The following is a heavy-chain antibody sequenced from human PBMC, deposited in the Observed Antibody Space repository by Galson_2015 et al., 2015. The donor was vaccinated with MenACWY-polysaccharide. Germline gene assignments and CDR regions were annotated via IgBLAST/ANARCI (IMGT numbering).Heavy chain of an antibody. CDR2: IKEDGSDK. J-gene: IGHJ4*02. Sequence: SLRLSCAASAFTFSSYWMSWVRQAPGKGLEWVANIKEDGSDKYYVDSVKGRFTISRDNAKNSLYLHLNSLRAEDTAMYYCARDRPTHQQLVEFDYWGQGTLVTVSS. CDR1: AFTFSSYW. D-gene: IGHD6-13*01. V-gene: IGHV3-7*01. CDR3: ARDRPTHQQLVEFDY.